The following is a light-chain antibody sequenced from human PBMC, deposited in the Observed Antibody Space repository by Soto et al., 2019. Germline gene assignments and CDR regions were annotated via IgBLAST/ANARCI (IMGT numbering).Light chain of an antibody. CDR1: SGHITYA. J-gene: IGLJ2*01. V-gene: IGLV4-69*01. CDR3: QTWGTGIPVA. CDR2: LNNDGSH. Sequence: QLVLTQSPSASASLGASVKLTCTLSSGHITYAIAWHQLQPETGPRSLMKLNNDGSHTKGDGIPDRFSGSSSGADRYLTISSLQSEDEADYYCQTWGTGIPVAFGGGTKLTVL.